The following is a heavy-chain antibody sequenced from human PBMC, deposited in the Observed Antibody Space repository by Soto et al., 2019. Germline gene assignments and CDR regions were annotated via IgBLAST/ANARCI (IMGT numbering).Heavy chain of an antibody. Sequence: QVQLVESGGGVVQPGRSLRLSCAASGFTFSSYGMHWVRQAPGKGLEWVAVIWYDGSNKYYADSVKGRFTISRDNSKNTLYLQMNSLRAEDTAVYYCARDGVCNGHYYYYGMDVWGQGTTVTVSS. CDR1: GFTFSSYG. V-gene: IGHV3-33*01. CDR3: ARDGVCNGHYYYYGMDV. D-gene: IGHD3-3*01. J-gene: IGHJ6*02. CDR2: IWYDGSNK.